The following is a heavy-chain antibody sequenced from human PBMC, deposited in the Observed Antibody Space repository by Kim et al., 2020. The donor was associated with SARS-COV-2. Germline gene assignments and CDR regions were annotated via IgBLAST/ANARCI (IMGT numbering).Heavy chain of an antibody. D-gene: IGHD3-10*01. Sequence: SETLSLTCTVSGGSISSYYWSWIRQPPGKGLEWIGYIYYSGSTNYNPFLKSRVTISVDTSKNQFSLKLSSVTAADTAVYYCARVPYGSGRIDYWGHGTLVTVSS. CDR1: GGSISSYY. J-gene: IGHJ4*01. V-gene: IGHV4-59*13. CDR3: ARVPYGSGRIDY. CDR2: IYYSGST.